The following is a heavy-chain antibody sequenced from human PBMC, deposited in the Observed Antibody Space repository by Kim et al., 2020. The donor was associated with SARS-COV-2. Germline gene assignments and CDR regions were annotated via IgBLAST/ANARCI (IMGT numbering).Heavy chain of an antibody. D-gene: IGHD3-22*01. CDR1: GYTFTSYA. J-gene: IGHJ3*02. CDR3: ARERRYYDSSGSHTVAFDI. Sequence: ASVKVSCKASGYTFTSYAMHWVRQAPGQRLEWMGWINAGNGNTKYSQKFQGRVTITRDTSASTTYMELSSLRSEDTAVYYCARERRYYDSSGSHTVAFDIWGQGTMVTVSS. CDR2: INAGNGNT. V-gene: IGHV1-3*01.